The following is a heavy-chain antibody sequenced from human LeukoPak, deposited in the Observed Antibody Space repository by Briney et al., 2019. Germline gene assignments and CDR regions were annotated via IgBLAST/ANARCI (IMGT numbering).Heavy chain of an antibody. Sequence: SETLSLTCTVSGGSISSSSYYWGWIRQPPGKGLEWIGSIYHSGSTYYNPPLKSRVTISVDTSKNQFSLKLSSVTAADTAVYYCARSIGYSFSSGWYSGAFDIWGQGTMVTVSS. CDR3: ARSIGYSFSSGWYSGAFDI. CDR2: IYHSGST. V-gene: IGHV4-39*07. J-gene: IGHJ3*02. D-gene: IGHD6-19*01. CDR1: GGSISSSSYY.